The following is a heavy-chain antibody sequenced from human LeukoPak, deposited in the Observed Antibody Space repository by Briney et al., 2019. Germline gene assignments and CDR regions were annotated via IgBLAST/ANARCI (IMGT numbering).Heavy chain of an antibody. Sequence: PGGSLRLSCAASGFTFSSYAMSWVRQAPGKGLEWVSGISDSGGRTYYADSVKGRFTISRDNAKNSLNLQMNSLRAEDTAVYYCAREGDSGYVELDSWGQGTLVTVSS. J-gene: IGHJ4*02. CDR3: AREGDSGYVELDS. D-gene: IGHD5-12*01. V-gene: IGHV3-23*01. CDR1: GFTFSSYA. CDR2: ISDSGGRT.